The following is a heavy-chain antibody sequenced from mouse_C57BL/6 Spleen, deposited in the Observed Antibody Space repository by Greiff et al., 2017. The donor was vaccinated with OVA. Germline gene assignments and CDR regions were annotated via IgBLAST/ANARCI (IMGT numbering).Heavy chain of an antibody. V-gene: IGHV1-18*01. D-gene: IGHD2-5*01. Sequence: VQLQQSGPELVKPGASVKIPCKASGYTFTDYNMDWVKQSHGKSLEWIGDINPNNGGTIYNQKFKGKATLTVDKSSSTAYMELRSLTSEDTAVYYCARGTDSNYEDAMDYWGQGTSVTVSS. CDR2: INPNNGGT. CDR3: ARGTDSNYEDAMDY. J-gene: IGHJ4*01. CDR1: GYTFTDYN.